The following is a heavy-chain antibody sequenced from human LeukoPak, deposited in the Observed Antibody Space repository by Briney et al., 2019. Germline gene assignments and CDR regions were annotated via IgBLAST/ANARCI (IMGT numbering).Heavy chain of an antibody. V-gene: IGHV1-18*01. CDR1: GYTFTSYG. Sequence: ASVKVSCKASGYTFTSYGISWVRQAPGQGLEWMGWISAYNGNTNYAQKLQGRVTMTTDTSTSTAYMELSSLRSEDTAVYYCAATDTAMGAYYYYMDVWGKGTTVTVSS. CDR3: AATDTAMGAYYYYMDV. D-gene: IGHD5-18*01. CDR2: ISAYNGNT. J-gene: IGHJ6*03.